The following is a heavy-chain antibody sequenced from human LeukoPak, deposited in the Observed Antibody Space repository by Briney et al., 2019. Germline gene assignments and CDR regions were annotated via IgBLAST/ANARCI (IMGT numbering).Heavy chain of an antibody. Sequence: GGSLRLSCAASGFSFSSYSLNWVRQAPGKGLEWVSAISDNAYYRYYTDSVKDRFTVSRDSATSSLYLQMNSLRAEDTAVYYCARIFGSGSPRPKSHGMDVWGQGTTVIVSS. CDR2: ISDNAYYR. V-gene: IGHV3-21*01. CDR3: ARIFGSGSPRPKSHGMDV. J-gene: IGHJ6*02. CDR1: GFSFSSYS. D-gene: IGHD3-10*01.